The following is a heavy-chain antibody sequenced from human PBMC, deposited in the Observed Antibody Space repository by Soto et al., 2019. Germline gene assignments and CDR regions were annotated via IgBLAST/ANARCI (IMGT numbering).Heavy chain of an antibody. Sequence: QVQLVESGGGVVQPGRSLRLSCAASGFMFSNHGMHWVRQAPGKGLEWVAVIWSDGNNRYYADSVKGRFTISRDNSKNTLYLQMNSLRAEDTAVYYCVRGDNWNDDASDYWGQGTLVTVSS. CDR1: GFMFSNHG. CDR2: IWSDGNNR. J-gene: IGHJ4*02. CDR3: VRGDNWNDDASDY. D-gene: IGHD1-1*01. V-gene: IGHV3-33*01.